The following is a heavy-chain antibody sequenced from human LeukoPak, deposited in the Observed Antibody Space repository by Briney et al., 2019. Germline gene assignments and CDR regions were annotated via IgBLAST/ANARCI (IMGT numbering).Heavy chain of an antibody. V-gene: IGHV1-2*02. CDR2: NRPNSGST. D-gene: IGHD3-10*01. CDR3: ARSGMGFGDNWFDP. Sequence: ASVTVSFKSSGYTFTDYYMHWVRQAPGQGREGMGWNRPNSGSTNYAKKFQGRVTKTRDTSISTAYMELSRLKSDDTAVYYCARSGMGFGDNWFDPWGQGTLVTVSS. J-gene: IGHJ5*02. CDR1: GYTFTDYY.